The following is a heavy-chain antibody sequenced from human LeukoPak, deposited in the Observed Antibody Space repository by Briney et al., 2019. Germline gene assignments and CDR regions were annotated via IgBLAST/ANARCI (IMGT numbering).Heavy chain of an antibody. J-gene: IGHJ4*02. CDR1: GFPFSGYA. D-gene: IGHD3-22*01. CDR3: ARHRGPSLHSSGYFDY. V-gene: IGHV3-30-3*01. CDR2: ISHDGTNK. Sequence: GGSLRLSCAASGFPFSGYAIHWVRQAPGKGLEWVAVISHDGTNKYYADSVKGRFTISRDNSKNTLYLQMNSLRTEDTAVYYCARHRGPSLHSSGYFDYWGQGTLVTVSS.